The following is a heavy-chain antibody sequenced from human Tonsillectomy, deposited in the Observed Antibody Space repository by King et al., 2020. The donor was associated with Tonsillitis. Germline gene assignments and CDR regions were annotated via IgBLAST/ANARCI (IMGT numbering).Heavy chain of an antibody. J-gene: IGHJ3*01. CDR1: AYSFADHW. CDR3: SPLTRLLPHGAFDV. V-gene: IGHV5-51*01. CDR2: IFPGDSDI. D-gene: IGHD3-22*01. Sequence: MQLVQSGAEVKKPGESLKISCQGSAYSFADHWVAWVRQMPGKGLEWMGLIFPGDSDIKYSPSFQGQVTISADRSISTAYLHWTSLKASDTAVYYCSPLTRLLPHGAFDVWGQGTMVTVSS.